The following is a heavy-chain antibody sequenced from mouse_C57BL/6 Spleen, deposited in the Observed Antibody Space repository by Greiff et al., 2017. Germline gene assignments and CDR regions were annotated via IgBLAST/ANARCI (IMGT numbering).Heavy chain of an antibody. CDR3: ARKGLLPYYAMDY. CDR1: GYTFTDYN. CDR2: INPNNGGT. Sequence: EVQLQESGPELVKPGASVKMSCKASGYTFTDYNMHWVKQSHGKSLEWIGYINPNNGGTSYNQKFKGKATLTVNKSSSTAYMELRSLTSEDSAVXYCARKGLLPYYAMDYWGQGTSVTVSA. V-gene: IGHV1-22*01. J-gene: IGHJ4*01. D-gene: IGHD2-3*01.